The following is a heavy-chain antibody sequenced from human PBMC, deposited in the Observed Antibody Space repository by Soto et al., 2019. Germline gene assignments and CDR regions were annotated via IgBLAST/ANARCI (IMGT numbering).Heavy chain of an antibody. D-gene: IGHD7-27*01. CDR1: GGSFSGYY. CDR3: ARGSATGEVKYYFDY. J-gene: IGHJ4*02. V-gene: IGHV4-34*01. Sequence: SETLSLTCAVYGGSFSGYYWSWIRQPPGKGLEWIGEINHSGSTNYNPSLKSRVTISVDTSKNQFSLKLSFVNAADTAVYYCARGSATGEVKYYFDYWGQGTLVTVSS. CDR2: INHSGST.